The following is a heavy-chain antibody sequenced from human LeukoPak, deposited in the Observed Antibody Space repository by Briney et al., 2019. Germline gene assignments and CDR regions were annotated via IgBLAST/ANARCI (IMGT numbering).Heavy chain of an antibody. CDR1: GGSISSSSYY. Sequence: SETLSLTCTVSGGSISSSSYYWGWIRQSPGKGLEWIGSIYYSGSTYYNPSLKSRVTISVDTSKNQFSLKLSSVTAADTAVYYCARDRTFSGGESYYYYYGMDVWGQGTTVTVSS. D-gene: IGHD2-15*01. J-gene: IGHJ6*02. CDR2: IYYSGST. CDR3: ARDRTFSGGESYYYYYGMDV. V-gene: IGHV4-39*07.